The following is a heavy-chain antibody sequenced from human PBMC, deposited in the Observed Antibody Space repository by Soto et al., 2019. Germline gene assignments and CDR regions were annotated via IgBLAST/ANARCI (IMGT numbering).Heavy chain of an antibody. D-gene: IGHD6-19*01. V-gene: IGHV3-23*01. J-gene: IGHJ4*02. CDR3: AKSVGSGWYYFDY. CDR1: GFTISIYA. Sequence: PGVSLRLSCAAAGFTISIYAISWVRQAPGKGLEWVSAISGSGGSTYYADSVKGRFTISRDNSKNTLYLQMNSLRAEDTAVYYCAKSVGSGWYYFDYWGQGTLVTVS. CDR2: ISGSGGST.